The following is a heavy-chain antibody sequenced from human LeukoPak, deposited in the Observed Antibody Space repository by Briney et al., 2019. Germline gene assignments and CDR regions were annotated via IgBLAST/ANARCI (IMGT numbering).Heavy chain of an antibody. D-gene: IGHD2-2*01. Sequence: VASVTVSCKASGGTFSSYAISWVRQAPGQGLEWMGGIIPIFGTANYAQKFQGRVTITADESTSTAYMELSSLRSEDTAVYYCARVLSPVQAMYYFDYWGQGTLVTVSS. CDR2: IIPIFGTA. J-gene: IGHJ4*02. CDR3: ARVLSPVQAMYYFDY. V-gene: IGHV1-69*13. CDR1: GGTFSSYA.